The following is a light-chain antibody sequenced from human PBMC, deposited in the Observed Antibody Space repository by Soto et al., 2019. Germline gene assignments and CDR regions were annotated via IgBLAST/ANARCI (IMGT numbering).Light chain of an antibody. J-gene: IGKJ1*01. Sequence: IHMTPSPSTLSGSVGDRVTITCRASQTISSWLAWYQQKPGKAPKLLIYKASTLKSGVPSRFSGSGSGTEFTLTISSLQPDDFATYYCQHYNSSPEACGQGTKGDI. CDR1: QTISSW. V-gene: IGKV1-5*03. CDR2: KAS. CDR3: QHYNSSPEA.